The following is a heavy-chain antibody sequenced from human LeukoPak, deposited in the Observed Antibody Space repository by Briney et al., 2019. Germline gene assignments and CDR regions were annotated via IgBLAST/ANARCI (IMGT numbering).Heavy chain of an antibody. D-gene: IGHD5-12*01. CDR3: AKMGGYSGYDCFDY. CDR2: ISGSGGST. V-gene: IGHV3-23*01. CDR1: GLTFSSYA. J-gene: IGHJ4*02. Sequence: GGSLRLSCAASGLTFSSYAMSWVREAPGKGLEWVSAISGSGGSTYYADSVKGRFTISRDNSKNTLYLQMNSLRAEDTAVYYCAKMGGYSGYDCFDYWGQGTLVTVSS.